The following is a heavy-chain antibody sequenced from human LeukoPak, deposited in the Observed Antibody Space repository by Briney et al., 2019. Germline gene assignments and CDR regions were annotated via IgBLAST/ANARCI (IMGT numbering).Heavy chain of an antibody. CDR1: GGSISSYY. V-gene: IGHV4-59*01. CDR3: ARDPYYDILTGTVGSAFDT. CDR2: IYYSGST. D-gene: IGHD3-9*01. J-gene: IGHJ3*02. Sequence: SETLSLTCTVSGGSISSYYWSWIRQPPGKGLEWIGYIYYSGSTNYNPSLKSRVTISVDTSKNQFSLKLSSVTAADTAVYYCARDPYYDILTGTVGSAFDTWGQGTMVTVSS.